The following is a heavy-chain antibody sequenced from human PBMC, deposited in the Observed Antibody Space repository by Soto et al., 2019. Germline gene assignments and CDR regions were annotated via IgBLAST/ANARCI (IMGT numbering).Heavy chain of an antibody. CDR2: ISWHSGTI. CDR3: VKENLSSNNEYHFDS. CDR1: GFSFRNYG. J-gene: IGHJ4*02. D-gene: IGHD4-4*01. Sequence: GGSLRLSCAASGFSFRNYGMHWVRRVPGKGLEWVSGISWHSGTIGYADSVRGRFTISRDNAKNSLYLQMNSLRPEDTALYYCVKENLSSNNEYHFDSWDRGTRV. V-gene: IGHV3-9*01.